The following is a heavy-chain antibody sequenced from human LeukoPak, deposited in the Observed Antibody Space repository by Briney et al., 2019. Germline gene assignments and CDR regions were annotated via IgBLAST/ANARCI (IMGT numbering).Heavy chain of an antibody. Sequence: RASVKVSCKASGYSFSGYYRHWLRQAPGQGLERMGWINPNSGATTYAQKFQGRVTMTRDTSISTVYMELSRLRSDDTAVYYCARKWIQLWSDAFDIWGQGTMVTVSS. CDR3: ARKWIQLWSDAFDI. CDR1: GYSFSGYY. J-gene: IGHJ3*02. V-gene: IGHV1-2*02. D-gene: IGHD5-18*01. CDR2: INPNSGAT.